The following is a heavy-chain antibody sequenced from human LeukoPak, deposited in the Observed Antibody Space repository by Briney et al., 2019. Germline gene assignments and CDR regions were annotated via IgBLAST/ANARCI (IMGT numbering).Heavy chain of an antibody. D-gene: IGHD3-10*02. J-gene: IGHJ3*01. Sequence: GGSLRLSCAASGFTLSSYAMHWVRQAPGKGLEWVAVISYDGSNKYYADSVKGRFTISRDNSKNTLYLQMNSLRAEDTAVYYCAKFFTGEYVRAFDVWGQGTMVTVSS. CDR1: GFTLSSYA. V-gene: IGHV3-30*18. CDR3: AKFFTGEYVRAFDV. CDR2: ISYDGSNK.